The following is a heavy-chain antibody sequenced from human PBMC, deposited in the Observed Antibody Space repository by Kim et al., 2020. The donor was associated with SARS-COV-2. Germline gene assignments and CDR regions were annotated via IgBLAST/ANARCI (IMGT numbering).Heavy chain of an antibody. CDR1: GGSISSGGYY. CDR2: IYYSGST. V-gene: IGHV4-31*03. Sequence: SETLSLTCTVSGGSISSGGYYWSWIRQHPGKGLEWIGYIYYSGSTYYNPSLKGRVTISVDTSKNQFSLKLSSVTAADTAVYYCARAFTIFGVVIGPFDYWGQGTLVTVSS. J-gene: IGHJ4*02. CDR3: ARAFTIFGVVIGPFDY. D-gene: IGHD3-3*01.